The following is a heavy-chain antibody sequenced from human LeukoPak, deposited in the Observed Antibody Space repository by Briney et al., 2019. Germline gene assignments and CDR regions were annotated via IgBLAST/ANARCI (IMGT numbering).Heavy chain of an antibody. Sequence: SETLSLTRTVSGGSISSYYWSWIQQPPGKGLEWIGYIYYSGSTNYNPSLKSRVTISVDTSRNQFSLKLSSVTAADTAVYYCARVLRRYSYGVDAFDIWGQGTMVTVSS. CDR2: IYYSGST. CDR1: GGSISSYY. J-gene: IGHJ3*02. CDR3: ARVLRRYSYGVDAFDI. V-gene: IGHV4-59*01. D-gene: IGHD5-18*01.